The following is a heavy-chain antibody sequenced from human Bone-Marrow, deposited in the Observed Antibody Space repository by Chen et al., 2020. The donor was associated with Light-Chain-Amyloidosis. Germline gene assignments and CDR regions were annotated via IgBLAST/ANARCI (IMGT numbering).Heavy chain of an antibody. CDR3: ARDRGRFSYNRGGLDS. V-gene: IGHV3-74*01. Sequence: EVQLLESGGPLVQPGGSLSLSCAALGLPLTTSWMHWVRQPPGGGLVWVARMPTDVTKTVYADSVKGRFTVSRDDAKNTLYLEMNSLRVEDTGLYFCARDRGRFSYNRGGLDSWGQGTLVAVSS. CDR2: MPTDVTKT. J-gene: IGHJ4*02. CDR1: GLPLTTSW. D-gene: IGHD3-10*01.